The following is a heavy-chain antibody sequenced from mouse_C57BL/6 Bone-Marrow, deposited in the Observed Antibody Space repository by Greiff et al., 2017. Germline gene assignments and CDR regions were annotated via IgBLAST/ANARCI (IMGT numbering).Heavy chain of an antibody. CDR3: ATYDYYAMDY. D-gene: IGHD6-5*01. Sequence: QVQLQQPGAELVRPGTSVKLSCKASGYTFTSYWMHWVKQRPGQGLEWIGVIDPSDSYTNYNQKFKGKATLTVETSSSTAYMQLSSLTSEDSAVYYCATYDYYAMDYWGQGTSVTVSA. J-gene: IGHJ4*01. CDR1: GYTFTSYW. V-gene: IGHV1-59*01. CDR2: IDPSDSYT.